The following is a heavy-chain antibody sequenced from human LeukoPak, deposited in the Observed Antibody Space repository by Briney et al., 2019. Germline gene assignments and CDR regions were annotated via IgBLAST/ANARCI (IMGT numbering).Heavy chain of an antibody. D-gene: IGHD6-13*01. Sequence: PGRSLKLSCAASGFTFGTYAMHWVRQAPGKGLEWVAVISYDGSKKNYADSLKGRFTISRDNSKNTLYLQMNSLRAEDTAVYYCAKDVASYSSSWYLGRRFQHWGQGTLVTVSS. J-gene: IGHJ1*01. CDR3: AKDVASYSSSWYLGRRFQH. CDR1: GFTFGTYA. V-gene: IGHV3-30-3*01. CDR2: ISYDGSKK.